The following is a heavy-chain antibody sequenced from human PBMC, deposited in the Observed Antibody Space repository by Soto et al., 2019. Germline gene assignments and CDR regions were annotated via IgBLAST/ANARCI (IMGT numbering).Heavy chain of an antibody. CDR2: IYYSGTT. J-gene: IGHJ4*02. Sequence: PSETLCLTCTVSGGSIKVGGYYWGWIRQPPGKGLEWVGTIYYSGTTYHNPSLKSRLTISVDTSKNHFSLELSSVTAADTAFYYCARLAYRDYSTWGQGTLVIVSS. V-gene: IGHV4-39*02. D-gene: IGHD2-21*01. CDR3: ARLAYRDYST. CDR1: GGSIKVGGYY.